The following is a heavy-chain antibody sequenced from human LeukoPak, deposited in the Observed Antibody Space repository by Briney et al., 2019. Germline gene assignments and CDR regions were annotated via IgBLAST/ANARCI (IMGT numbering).Heavy chain of an antibody. D-gene: IGHD2-2*01. CDR2: IYLRDSDT. CDR1: EYTFTNYW. CDR3: ATTLTNYCSSTSCYADH. V-gene: IGHV5-51*01. Sequence: GESLKISCKVAEYTFTNYWIGWVRQMPGKGLEWVGIIYLRDSDTRYRPSFQGQVTIPADKSTRTAYLQWSSLKASDSAMYYCATTLTNYCSSTSCYADHWGQGTLVTVSS. J-gene: IGHJ4*01.